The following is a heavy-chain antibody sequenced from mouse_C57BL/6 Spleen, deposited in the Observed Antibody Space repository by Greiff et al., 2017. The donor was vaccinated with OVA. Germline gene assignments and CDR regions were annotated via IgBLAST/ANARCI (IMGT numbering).Heavy chain of an antibody. J-gene: IGHJ3*01. D-gene: IGHD2-5*01. Sequence: EVQLQQSGPELVKPGASVKLSCEASGYTFTDYYMNWVKQSHGKSLEWIGDINPNNGGTSYNQKFKGKATLTVDKSSSTGYMELRSLTSEDSAVYYCARSPIYSNPGTWFAYWGQGTLVTVSA. V-gene: IGHV1-26*01. CDR3: ARSPIYSNPGTWFAY. CDR1: GYTFTDYY. CDR2: INPNNGGT.